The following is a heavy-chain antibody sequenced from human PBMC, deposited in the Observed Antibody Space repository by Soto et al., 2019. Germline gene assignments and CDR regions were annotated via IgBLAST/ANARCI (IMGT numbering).Heavy chain of an antibody. V-gene: IGHV4-34*01. CDR3: ARGYGYYCAYYFDD. CDR2: INHSGST. D-gene: IGHD5-18*01. CDR1: GGSFSGYY. J-gene: IGHJ4*02. Sequence: PSDTLSLTCAVYGGSFSGYYWSWIRQPPGKGLEWIGEINHSGSTNYNPSLKSRVTISVDTSKNQFSLKLSSVTAADTAVYYCARGYGYYCAYYFDDWGQGTLVTVSS.